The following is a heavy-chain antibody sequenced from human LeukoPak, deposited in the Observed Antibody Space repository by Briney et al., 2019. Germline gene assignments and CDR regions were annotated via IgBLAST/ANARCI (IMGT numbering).Heavy chain of an antibody. CDR3: ARQRYSSGWYVFDY. D-gene: IGHD6-19*01. J-gene: IGHJ4*02. V-gene: IGHV4-39*01. CDR1: GGSISSSSYY. Sequence: SETLSLTCTVSGGSISSSSYYWGWIRQPPGKGLEWIGSIYYSGSTYYNRSLKSRVTISVDTSKNQFSQKLSSVTAADSAVYYCARQRYSSGWYVFDYWGQGTLVTVSS. CDR2: IYYSGST.